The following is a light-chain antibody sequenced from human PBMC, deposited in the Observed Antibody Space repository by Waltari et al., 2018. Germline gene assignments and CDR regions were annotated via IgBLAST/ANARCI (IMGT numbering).Light chain of an antibody. CDR1: QSISNH. CDR2: GAS. V-gene: IGKV1-39*01. CDR3: QQSYSTLPFT. Sequence: DIQMTQSPSSLSASVGDRVTITCRASQSISNHLNWYQQKPGEAPKLLLYGASRLQSGVPSRFSGSGSWTDFALTISSLQPEDFATYYCQQSYSTLPFTFGPGTKVDFK. J-gene: IGKJ3*01.